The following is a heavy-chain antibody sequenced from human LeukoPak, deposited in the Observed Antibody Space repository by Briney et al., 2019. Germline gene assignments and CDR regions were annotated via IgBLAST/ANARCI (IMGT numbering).Heavy chain of an antibody. Sequence: GESLKISCKGDGCSFTSYWIGCVRQMPGKGLEWMGIIYPGDSDTRYSPSFQGQVTISADKSISTAYLQWSSLKASDTAMYYCARAFGYSGSYYVYWGQGTLVTVSS. CDR1: GCSFTSYW. D-gene: IGHD1-26*01. V-gene: IGHV5-51*01. CDR2: IYPGDSDT. J-gene: IGHJ4*02. CDR3: ARAFGYSGSYYVY.